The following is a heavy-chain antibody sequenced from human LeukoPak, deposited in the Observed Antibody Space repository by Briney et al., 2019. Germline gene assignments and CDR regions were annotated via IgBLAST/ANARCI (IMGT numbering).Heavy chain of an antibody. CDR2: INPNSGGT. Sequence: ASVKVSCKASGYTFTSYGISWVRQAPGQGLEWMGWINPNSGGTNYAQKFQGWVTMTRDTSISTAYMELSRLRSDDTAVYYCARSVGGSYQFDYWGQGTLVTVSS. V-gene: IGHV1-2*04. CDR1: GYTFTSYG. CDR3: ARSVGGSYQFDY. J-gene: IGHJ4*02. D-gene: IGHD1-26*01.